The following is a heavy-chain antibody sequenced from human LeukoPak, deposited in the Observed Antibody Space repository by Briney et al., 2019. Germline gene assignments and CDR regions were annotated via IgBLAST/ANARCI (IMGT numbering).Heavy chain of an antibody. V-gene: IGHV3-30*02. Sequence: PGGSLRLSCAASGFTFSSYWMHWVRQAPGKGLEWVAVIWYDGSNKYYADSVKGRFTISRDNSKNTLYLQMNSLRAEDTAVYYCAKERTMGSSFEYYFDYWGQGTLVTVSS. CDR1: GFTFSSYW. D-gene: IGHD6-6*01. CDR3: AKERTMGSSFEYYFDY. J-gene: IGHJ4*02. CDR2: IWYDGSNK.